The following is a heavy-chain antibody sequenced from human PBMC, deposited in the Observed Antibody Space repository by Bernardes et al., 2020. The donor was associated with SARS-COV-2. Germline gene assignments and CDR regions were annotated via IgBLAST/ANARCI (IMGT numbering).Heavy chain of an antibody. CDR3: ARERGGGYFDS. CDR1: GFTFSNFY. D-gene: IGHD3-16*01. Sequence: GGSLRLSCAASGFTFSNFYMSWFRLAPGKGLEWVSYITSGSTNTDYADSVKGRFTIARDDAKNSLYRQMRGLRVEDTAVYYCARERGGGYFDSWGQGSLVTVSS. J-gene: IGHJ4*02. V-gene: IGHV3-11*05. CDR2: ITSGSTNT.